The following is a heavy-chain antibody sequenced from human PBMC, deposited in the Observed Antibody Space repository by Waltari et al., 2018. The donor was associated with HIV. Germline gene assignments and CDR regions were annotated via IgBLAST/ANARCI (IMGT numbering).Heavy chain of an antibody. CDR2: IRGGGET. Sequence: QLLESGGGLVEPGGSLRLSCAASRFIFTDFAMDSVRQAPGKGREWVSAIRGGGETFYADSVKGRFTISRDNSKNTLYLQMNSLRADDAAVYYCVKDSGRAADVFDLWGQGTMVTVSS. CDR1: RFIFTDFA. D-gene: IGHD3-10*01. J-gene: IGHJ3*01. CDR3: VKDSGRAADVFDL. V-gene: IGHV3-23*01.